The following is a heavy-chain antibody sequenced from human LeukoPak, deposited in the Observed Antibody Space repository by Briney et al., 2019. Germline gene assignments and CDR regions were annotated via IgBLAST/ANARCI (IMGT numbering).Heavy chain of an antibody. D-gene: IGHD3-3*01. J-gene: IGHJ4*02. CDR3: AKTDLRNNDFWSGYFQESGYYFDY. CDR2: ISSSGDTM. V-gene: IGHV3-11*01. Sequence: KSGGSLRLSCAASGFSFSDYYMSWIRQAPGKGLEWVSYISSSGDTMSYADSVKGRFTISRDNAKNSLYLQMNSLRAEDTAVYYCAKTDLRNNDFWSGYFQESGYYFDYWGQGTLVTVSS. CDR1: GFSFSDYY.